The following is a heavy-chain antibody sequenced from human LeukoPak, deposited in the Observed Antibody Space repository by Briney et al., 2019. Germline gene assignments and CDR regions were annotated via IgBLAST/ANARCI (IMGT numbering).Heavy chain of an antibody. D-gene: IGHD3-10*01. J-gene: IGHJ6*02. CDR1: GGSFSGYY. V-gene: IGHV4-34*01. CDR2: INHSGST. Sequence: SETLSLTCAVYGGSFSGYYWSWIRQPPGKGLEWIGEINHSGSTNYNPSLKSRVTISVDTSKNQFSLKLSSVTAADTAVYYCARDLYYPGYYGMDVWGQGTTVTVSS. CDR3: ARDLYYPGYYGMDV.